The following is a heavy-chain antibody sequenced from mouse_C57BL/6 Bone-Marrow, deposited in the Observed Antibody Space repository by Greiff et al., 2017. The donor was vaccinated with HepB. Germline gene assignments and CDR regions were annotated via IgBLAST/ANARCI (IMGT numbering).Heavy chain of an antibody. CDR2: IYPGNSDT. J-gene: IGHJ4*01. V-gene: IGHV1-5*01. D-gene: IGHD2-5*01. CDR1: GYTFTSYW. CDR3: TGHYSNLWYAMDY. Sequence: EVQLQQSGTVLARPGASVKMSCKTSGYTFTSYWMHWVKQRPGQGLEWIGAIYPGNSDTSYNQKFKGKAKLTAVTSASTAYMELSSLTNEDSAVYYCTGHYSNLWYAMDYWGQGTSVTVSS.